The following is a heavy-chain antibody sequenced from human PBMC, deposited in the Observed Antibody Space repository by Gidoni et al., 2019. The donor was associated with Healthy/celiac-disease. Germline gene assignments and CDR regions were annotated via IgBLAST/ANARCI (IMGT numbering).Heavy chain of an antibody. CDR3: ARRRTTVNGSPYYYYYMDV. CDR2: ISYSGST. V-gene: IGHV4-39*01. CDR1: GGSISSSRSY. Sequence: QLQLQESGPGLVKPSETLSLTCTVSGGSISSSRSYWGWFRQPPGKGLEWIGSISYSGSTYYNPSLKSRVTISVDTSKNQFSLKLSSVTAADTAVYYCARRRTTVNGSPYYYYYMDVWGKGTTVTVSS. D-gene: IGHD4-4*01. J-gene: IGHJ6*03.